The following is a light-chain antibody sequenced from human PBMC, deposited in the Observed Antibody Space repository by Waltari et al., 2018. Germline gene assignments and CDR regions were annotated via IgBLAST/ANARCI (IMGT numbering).Light chain of an antibody. Sequence: QSGLAQPASASGSPGQSITTTCTGTSSEVGNYNLVPWYQQRPGQAPRLLIYEVTKRAPGTSDRFSASKSGNTASLSISGLQAQEDEADYYCCSYVGLGTYVFGTGTKVTV. V-gene: IGLV2-23*02. CDR1: SSEVGNYNL. J-gene: IGLJ1*01. CDR2: EVT. CDR3: CSYVGLGTYV.